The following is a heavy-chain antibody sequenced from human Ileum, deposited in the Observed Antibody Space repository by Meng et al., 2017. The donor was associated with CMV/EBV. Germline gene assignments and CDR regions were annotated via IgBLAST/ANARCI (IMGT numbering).Heavy chain of an antibody. J-gene: IGHJ4*02. CDR3: AADISTAWFYY. V-gene: IGHV4-39*07. CDR2: VHYTETT. D-gene: IGHD2-2*01. Sequence: LHESGPGLGKALGTLSLPWPCLGDSNIRGRPFWGWIRPAPGRGLEWIATVHYTETTHYNPSLRSRITISVDTAKNQISLKVSSLTAADTAIYYCAADISTAWFYYWGQGSLVTVSS. CDR1: GDSNIRGRPF.